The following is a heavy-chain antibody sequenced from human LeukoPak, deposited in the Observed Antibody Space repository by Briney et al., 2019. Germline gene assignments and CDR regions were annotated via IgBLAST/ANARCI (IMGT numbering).Heavy chain of an antibody. Sequence: PSETLSLTCTVSGYSISSGYYWGWIRQPPGKGLEWIGSIYHSGSTYYNPSLKSRVTISVDTSKNQFSLKLSSVTAADTAVYYCARAWLVVHRHAFDIWGQGTMVTVSS. CDR1: GYSISSGYY. J-gene: IGHJ3*02. CDR2: IYHSGST. CDR3: ARAWLVVHRHAFDI. V-gene: IGHV4-38-2*02. D-gene: IGHD6-19*01.